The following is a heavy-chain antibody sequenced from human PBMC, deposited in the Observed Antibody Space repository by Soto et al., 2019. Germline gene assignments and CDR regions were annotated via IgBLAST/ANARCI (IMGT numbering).Heavy chain of an antibody. V-gene: IGHV4-30-4*01. CDR3: ARRILDHGGHFDY. CDR2: IYYSGRS. Sequence: QVQLQESGPGLLKASQTRSLTCSVFGGSVSTGDFYWSWIRQPPGKGLEWIGNIYYSGRSYYHPSLKSRVVISVDASKNQFSLNRRSMTAADTAIYFCARRILDHGGHFDYWGRGTLVDASS. D-gene: IGHD4-17*01. CDR1: GGSVSTGDFY. J-gene: IGHJ4*02.